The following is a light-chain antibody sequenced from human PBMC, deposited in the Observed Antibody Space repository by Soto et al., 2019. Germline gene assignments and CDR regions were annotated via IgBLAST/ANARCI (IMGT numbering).Light chain of an antibody. Sequence: QSALTQPRSVSGSPGQSVTISCTGTSSDVAIYNYISWYQQHPGEAPKLMIHDVSERPSGVPDRFSGSKSGNTASLTISGLQAEDGADYYCCSYAGSYTFARNVFGTGTKVTVL. V-gene: IGLV2-11*01. CDR3: CSYAGSYTFARNV. CDR1: SSDVAIYNY. CDR2: DVS. J-gene: IGLJ1*01.